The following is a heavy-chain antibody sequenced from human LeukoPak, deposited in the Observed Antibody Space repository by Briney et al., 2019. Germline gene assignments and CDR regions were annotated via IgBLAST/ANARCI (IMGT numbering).Heavy chain of an antibody. CDR2: ISDSGAMT. CDR3: AKGGGGSSDTAADY. Sequence: VGSLRLSCAASGFTFSTYAMSWVRQAPGKGVGWVSGISDSGAMTYYADTVKCRVTISRDNTKSTLYLQMTSLRAEDTGEYYCAKGGGGSSDTAADYRGQGTLVTVSS. D-gene: IGHD2-15*01. J-gene: IGHJ4*02. CDR1: GFTFSTYA. V-gene: IGHV3-23*01.